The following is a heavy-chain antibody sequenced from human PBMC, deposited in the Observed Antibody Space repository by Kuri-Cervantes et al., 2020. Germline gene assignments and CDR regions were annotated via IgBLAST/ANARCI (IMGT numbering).Heavy chain of an antibody. CDR2: IIPIFGTA. CDR1: GGTFSSYA. J-gene: IGHJ4*02. CDR3: ARLASRAKGDSYYFDY. Sequence: SVKVSCKASGGTFSSYAISWVRQAPGQGLEWMGGIIPIFGTANYAQKFQGRVTITADKSTSTAYMELSSLRSDDTAVYYCARLASRAKGDSYYFDYWGQGTLVTVSS. V-gene: IGHV1-69*06. D-gene: IGHD2-21*02.